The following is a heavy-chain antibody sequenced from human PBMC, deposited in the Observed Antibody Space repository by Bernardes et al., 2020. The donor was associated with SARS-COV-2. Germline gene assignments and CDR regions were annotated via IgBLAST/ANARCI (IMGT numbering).Heavy chain of an antibody. CDR2: IYHSGST. Sequence: SATLTLTCAVSGYSISSGYYWGWIRQPPGKGLEWIGSIYHSGSTYYNPSLKSRVTISVDTSKNQFSLKLSSVTAADTAVYYCARDLAINYYGSGSYYGKFDPWGQGTLVTVSS. D-gene: IGHD3-10*01. CDR3: ARDLAINYYGSGSYYGKFDP. CDR1: GYSISSGYY. V-gene: IGHV4-38-2*02. J-gene: IGHJ5*02.